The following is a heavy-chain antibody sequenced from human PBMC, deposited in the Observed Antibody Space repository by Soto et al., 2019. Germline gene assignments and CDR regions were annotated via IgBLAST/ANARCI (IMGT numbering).Heavy chain of an antibody. CDR2: IYYSGST. D-gene: IGHD4-17*01. CDR1: GGSISSGGYY. Sequence: SETLSLTCTVSGGSISSGGYYWSWIRQHPGKGLEWIGYIYYSGSTYYNPSLKSRVTISVDTSKNQFSLKLSSVTAADTAVYYCARARATYGGNGHNWFDPWGQGTLVTVSS. J-gene: IGHJ5*02. CDR3: ARARATYGGNGHNWFDP. V-gene: IGHV4-31*03.